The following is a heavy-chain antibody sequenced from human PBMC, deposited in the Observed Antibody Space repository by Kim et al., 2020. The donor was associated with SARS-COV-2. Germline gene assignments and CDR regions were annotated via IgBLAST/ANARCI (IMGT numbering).Heavy chain of an antibody. J-gene: IGHJ4*02. Sequence: SETLSLTCAVYGGSINDYYLTWIRQPPGKGLEWIGEISQSEGTRHNPSLRSRVTISVDMSENQFSLKLTSVTAADTGGYYCARGSDRAKSGYWGQGTLVT. D-gene: IGHD5-18*01. CDR3: ARGSDRAKSGY. CDR1: GGSINDYY. CDR2: ISQSEGT. V-gene: IGHV4-34*01.